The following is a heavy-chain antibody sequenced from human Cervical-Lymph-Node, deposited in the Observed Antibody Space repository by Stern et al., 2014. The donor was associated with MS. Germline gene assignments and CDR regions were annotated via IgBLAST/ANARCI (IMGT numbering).Heavy chain of an antibody. CDR3: ARDRDTTGWTLGAH. J-gene: IGHJ4*02. D-gene: IGHD2/OR15-2a*01. CDR1: GFTLSNYN. CDR2: IVYDGSRE. Sequence: VQLVESGGGVVQPGTSLRLPCAGSGFTLSNYNMHWVRQAPGKGLEWVAGIVYDGSREEYGDSVQGRFTISRDNSKNTVYLQMNSLRSDDTAVYYCARDRDTTGWTLGAHWGQGTLVTVSS. V-gene: IGHV3-30*03.